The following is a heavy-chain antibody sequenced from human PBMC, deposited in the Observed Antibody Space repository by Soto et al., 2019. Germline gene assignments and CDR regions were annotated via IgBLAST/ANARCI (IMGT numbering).Heavy chain of an antibody. V-gene: IGHV3-23*01. Sequence: GGSLRLSCAASGFTFSGYAMTWVRQAPGKGLEWVSAISGSGSRTYYADSVKGRFTISRDNSKSTLSLQMTTLTAEDTAVYYCAKDAGYYYDSSGYPIDYWGQGTLVTVSS. CDR2: ISGSGSRT. J-gene: IGHJ4*02. CDR3: AKDAGYYYDSSGYPIDY. D-gene: IGHD3-22*01. CDR1: GFTFSGYA.